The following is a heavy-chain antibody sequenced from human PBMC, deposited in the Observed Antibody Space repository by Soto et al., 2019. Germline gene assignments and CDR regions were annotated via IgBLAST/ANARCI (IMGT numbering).Heavy chain of an antibody. CDR3: ARGEEGAFDI. J-gene: IGHJ3*02. CDR2: IKQDGNEK. CDR1: GFTFSTSW. V-gene: IGHV3-7*01. Sequence: GGSLRLSCAASGFTFSTSWMTWVRQAPGKGLEWVANIKQDGNEKYYVDSVKGRFTISRDNAKNSLYLQMNSLRAEDTAVYYCARGEEGAFDIWGQGTMVTVSS.